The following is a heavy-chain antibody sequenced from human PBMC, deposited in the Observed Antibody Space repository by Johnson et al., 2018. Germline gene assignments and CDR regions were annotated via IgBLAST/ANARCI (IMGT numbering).Heavy chain of an antibody. D-gene: IGHD5-18*01. Sequence: EVQLVQSGGGLVQPGRSLRLSCAASGFTFSSYAMSWVRQAPGKGLVWVSAIGGSGGSTYYADSVKGRFTISRDNSKNTLYLQMNSLRAEDAAVYYCARDSGYSYVNYVQHWGQGTLVTVAS. V-gene: IGHV3-23*04. J-gene: IGHJ1*01. CDR3: ARDSGYSYVNYVQH. CDR1: GFTFSSYA. CDR2: IGGSGGST.